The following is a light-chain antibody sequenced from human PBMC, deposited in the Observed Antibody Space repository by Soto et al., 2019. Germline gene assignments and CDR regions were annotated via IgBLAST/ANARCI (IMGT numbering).Light chain of an antibody. CDR3: SSYAGGNSWV. CDR1: SSDVGGYNY. CDR2: EVT. V-gene: IGLV2-8*01. Sequence: QSALTQPPSASGSPGKSVTISCTGTSSDVGGYNYVSWYQQHPGKAPKLMIYEVTKRPSGVPDRFSGSKSGNTASLTVSGLQTEDEADYYCSSYAGGNSWVFGGGTKLTVL. J-gene: IGLJ3*02.